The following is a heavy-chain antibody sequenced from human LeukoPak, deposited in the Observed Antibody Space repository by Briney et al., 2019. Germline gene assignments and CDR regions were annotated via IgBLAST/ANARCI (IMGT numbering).Heavy chain of an antibody. D-gene: IGHD6-13*01. CDR1: GFTFNNYA. CDR3: AKTVPNSSSWYYYYYGMDV. J-gene: IGHJ6*02. Sequence: PGGSLRLSCAASGFTFNNYAMSWVRQAPGKGLEWVSAISGSGGSTYYADSVKGRFTISRDNSKNTLYQQMDSLRAEDTAVYYCAKTVPNSSSWYYYYYGMDVWGQGTTVTVSS. V-gene: IGHV3-23*01. CDR2: ISGSGGST.